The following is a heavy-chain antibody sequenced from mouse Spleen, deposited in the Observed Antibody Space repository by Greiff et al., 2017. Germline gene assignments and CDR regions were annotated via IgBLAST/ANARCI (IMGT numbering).Heavy chain of an antibody. Sequence: QVQLQQPGAELVKPGASVKMSCKASGYTFTSYWMHWVKQRPGQGLEWIGVIDPSDGYTSYNQKFKGKATLTVDTSSSTAYMQLSSLTSEDSAVYYCTRSITTVVDWYFDDWGAGTTVAVSS. CDR1: GYTFTSYW. V-gene: IGHV1S127*01. CDR3: TRSITTVVDWYFDD. D-gene: IGHD1-1*01. CDR2: IDPSDGYT. J-gene: IGHJ1*01.